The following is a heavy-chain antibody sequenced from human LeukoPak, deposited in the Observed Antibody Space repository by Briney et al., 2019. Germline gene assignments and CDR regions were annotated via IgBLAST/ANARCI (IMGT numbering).Heavy chain of an antibody. J-gene: IGHJ6*02. CDR1: GGXISSYY. CDR2: IYYSGST. Sequence: SETLSLTCTVSGGXISSYYWSWIRQPPGKGLEWIGYIYYSGSTNYNPSLKSRVTISVDTSKNQFSLKLSSVTAADTAVYYCARDRGYCTNGVCYGGYYYYGMDVWGQGTTVTVSS. V-gene: IGHV4-59*01. D-gene: IGHD2-8*01. CDR3: ARDRGYCTNGVCYGGYYYYGMDV.